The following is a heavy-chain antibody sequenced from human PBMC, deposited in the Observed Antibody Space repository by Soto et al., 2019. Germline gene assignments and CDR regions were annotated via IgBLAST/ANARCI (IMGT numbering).Heavy chain of an antibody. CDR3: ARVRGIQLWLRGLYYFDY. J-gene: IGHJ4*02. Sequence: QVQLVQSGAEVKKPGASVKVSCKASGYTFTSYGISWVRQAPGQGLEWMGWISAYNGNTNYAQKLRGRVTMTTDTSTSTAYIELRSLRSDDTAVYYCARVRGIQLWLRGLYYFDYWGQGTLVTVSS. CDR2: ISAYNGNT. CDR1: GYTFTSYG. D-gene: IGHD5-18*01. V-gene: IGHV1-18*01.